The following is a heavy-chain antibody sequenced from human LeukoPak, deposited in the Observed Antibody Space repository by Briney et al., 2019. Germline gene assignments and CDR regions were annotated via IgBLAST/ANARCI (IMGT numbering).Heavy chain of an antibody. CDR1: GFTFDDYA. CDR2: ISWNSGSI. J-gene: IGHJ5*02. Sequence: GRSLRLSCAASGFTFDDYAMHWVRQAPGKGLEWVSGISWNSGSIVYADSVKGRFTISRDNSKNTLYPQMNSLRAEDTAVYYCAKELGGVATMTWFDRWGEGTLVTVSS. CDR3: AKELGGVATMTWFDR. D-gene: IGHD5-12*01. V-gene: IGHV3-9*01.